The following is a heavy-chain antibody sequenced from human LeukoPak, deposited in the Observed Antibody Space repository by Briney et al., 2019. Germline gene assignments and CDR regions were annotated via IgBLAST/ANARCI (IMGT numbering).Heavy chain of an antibody. Sequence: SQTLSLTCATSGDSVSSNNAIWNWIRQSPSRGLEWLGRTYYKSKWYKDYAVSVKSRISINPDTSKNQHSLQLNSVTPEDTAVYYCARGAAGKGGFDYWGQGTLVTVSS. CDR3: ARGAAGKGGFDY. J-gene: IGHJ4*02. CDR1: GDSVSSNNAI. D-gene: IGHD6-13*01. CDR2: TYYKSKWYK. V-gene: IGHV6-1*01.